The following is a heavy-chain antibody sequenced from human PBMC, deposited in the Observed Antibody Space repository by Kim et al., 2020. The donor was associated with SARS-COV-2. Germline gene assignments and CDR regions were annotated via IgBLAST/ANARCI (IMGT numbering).Heavy chain of an antibody. Sequence: GGSLRLSCAASGFTFSSYGMQWVRQAPGKGLEWVAVISYDGNNKNYADSVKGRFTISRDNSKNTLYLQMNSLRPEDTAVYYCAKDRGSNWYGVDYWGQGTLVTVS. J-gene: IGHJ4*02. D-gene: IGHD6-13*01. CDR3: AKDRGSNWYGVDY. V-gene: IGHV3-30*18. CDR1: GFTFSSYG. CDR2: ISYDGNNK.